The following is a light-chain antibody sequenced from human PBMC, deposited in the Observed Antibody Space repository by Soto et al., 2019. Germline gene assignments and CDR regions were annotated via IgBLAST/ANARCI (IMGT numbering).Light chain of an antibody. V-gene: IGKV1-5*01. CDR1: QSINRR. CDR3: QQYNSYPWT. Sequence: DIQMTQSPSTLSASVGDRVTITCRASQSINRRLGWYQQKPGKAPNLLIYDASTLESGVPARFSGGDSGTEFTLTISSLQPDDFTTFYCQQYNSYPWTFGQGTKVEIK. J-gene: IGKJ1*01. CDR2: DAS.